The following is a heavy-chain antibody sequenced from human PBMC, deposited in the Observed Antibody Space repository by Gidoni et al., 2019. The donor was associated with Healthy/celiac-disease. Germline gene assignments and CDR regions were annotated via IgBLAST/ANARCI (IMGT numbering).Heavy chain of an antibody. Sequence: EVQLLESGGGLVQPGGSLRLSCAASGFTFSSYAMSWVRQAPGKGLEWVSAISGSGGSTYYADSVKGRFTISRDNSKNTLYLQMNSLRAEDTAVYYCAKDPTWRQQLGAEYFQHWGQGTLVTVSS. CDR2: ISGSGGST. CDR1: GFTFSSYA. CDR3: AKDPTWRQQLGAEYFQH. D-gene: IGHD6-13*01. J-gene: IGHJ1*01. V-gene: IGHV3-23*01.